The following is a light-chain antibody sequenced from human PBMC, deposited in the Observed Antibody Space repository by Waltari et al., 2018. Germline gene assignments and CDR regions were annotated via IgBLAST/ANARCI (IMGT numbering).Light chain of an antibody. CDR1: QTVLYSSNNKNY. J-gene: IGKJ1*01. Sequence: DIVMTQSPDSLAVSLGERATINCKSSQTVLYSSNNKNYLAWYQQKPGQPPKLLIYWASTRESGVPDRFSGSGSGTDFTLTISSLQAEDVAVYYCQQYWSTPWMFGRGTKVEIK. CDR2: WAS. CDR3: QQYWSTPWM. V-gene: IGKV4-1*01.